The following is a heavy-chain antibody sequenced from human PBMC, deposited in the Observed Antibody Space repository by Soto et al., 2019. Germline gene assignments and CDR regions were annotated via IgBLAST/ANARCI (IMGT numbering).Heavy chain of an antibody. D-gene: IGHD6-13*01. V-gene: IGHV1-69*01. J-gene: IGHJ6*02. Sequence: QVQLVQSGAELKKPGSSVKVSCKASGGTFSSYAISWVRQAPGQGLEWMGGIIPIFGTANYAQKFQGRVTNTADESTSTANMELSSLRTEDTAVYYCAGYRSSSWYEGEGYYGMDVWGQGTTVTVSS. CDR2: IIPIFGTA. CDR1: GGTFSSYA. CDR3: AGYRSSSWYEGEGYYGMDV.